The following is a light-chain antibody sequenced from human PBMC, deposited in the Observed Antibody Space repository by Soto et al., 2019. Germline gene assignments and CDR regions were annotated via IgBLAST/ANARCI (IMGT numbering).Light chain of an antibody. CDR3: QQSYSTPRT. V-gene: IGKV1-39*01. J-gene: IGKJ1*01. CDR1: QSISSY. CDR2: AAS. Sequence: DIHMTQSPSCVSAALGDGVTITFRASQSISSYLNWYQQKPGKAPKLLIYAASSLQSGVPSRFSGSGSGTDFTLTISSLQPEDFATYYCQQSYSTPRTFGQGTKVDIK.